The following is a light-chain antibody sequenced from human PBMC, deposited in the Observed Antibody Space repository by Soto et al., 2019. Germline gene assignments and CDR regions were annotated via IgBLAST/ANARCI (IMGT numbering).Light chain of an antibody. CDR3: QKYNSYSPG. CDR2: KAS. Sequence: DIQMTQSPSTLSASVGDRVTITFRASQSISSWLAWYQQKPGKAPKLLIYKASSLESGVPSRFSGSGSGTEFTLTISSLQPDDFATYYCQKYNSYSPGFGPGTKGDIK. CDR1: QSISSW. V-gene: IGKV1-5*03. J-gene: IGKJ3*01.